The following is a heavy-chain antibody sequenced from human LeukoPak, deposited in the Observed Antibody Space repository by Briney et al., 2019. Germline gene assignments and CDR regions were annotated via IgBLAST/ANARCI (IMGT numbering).Heavy chain of an antibody. V-gene: IGHV4-34*01. Sequence: SETLSLTCAVYGGSFSGYYWSWIRQPPGKGLEWIGEINHSGSTNYNPSLKSRVTISVDTSKNQFSLKLSSVTAADTAVYYCAGGFGSGAWNWFDPWGQGTLVTVSS. CDR1: GGSFSGYY. D-gene: IGHD2-15*01. J-gene: IGHJ5*02. CDR3: AGGFGSGAWNWFDP. CDR2: INHSGST.